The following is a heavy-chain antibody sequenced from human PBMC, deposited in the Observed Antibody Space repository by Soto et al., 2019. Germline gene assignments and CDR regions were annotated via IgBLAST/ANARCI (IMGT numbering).Heavy chain of an antibody. CDR1: GFTFGDYA. V-gene: IGHV3-49*03. CDR2: IRSKAYGGTT. CDR3: TSLFPGEDYDAFDI. D-gene: IGHD3-10*01. J-gene: IGHJ3*02. Sequence: GGSLRLSCTASGFTFGDYAMSWFRQAPGKGLEWVGFIRSKAYGGTTEYAASVKGRFTISSDDSKSIAYLQMNSLKTEDISVYYCTSLFPGEDYDAFDIWGQGTMVTVSS.